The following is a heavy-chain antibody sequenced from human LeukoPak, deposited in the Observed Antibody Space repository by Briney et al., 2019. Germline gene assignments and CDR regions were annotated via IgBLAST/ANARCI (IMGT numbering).Heavy chain of an antibody. CDR3: ARGRKGLDY. D-gene: IGHD1-14*01. CDR2: IYSNGTT. V-gene: IGHV4-39*01. J-gene: IGHJ4*02. CDR1: GGSISSSSYY. Sequence: SETLYLTCTVSGGSISSSSYYWGWIRQPPGKGLAWTGCIYSNGTTNYHPSLKSPATISVDTSKNQLCLKLSSVTAADTAVYYCARGRKGLDYWGQGTLVTVSS.